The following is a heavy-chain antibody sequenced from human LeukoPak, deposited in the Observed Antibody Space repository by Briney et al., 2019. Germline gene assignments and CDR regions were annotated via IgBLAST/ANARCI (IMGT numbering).Heavy chain of an antibody. CDR1: GFTFSDYY. Sequence: GGSLRLSCAASGFTFSDYYMSWIRQAPGKGLEWVSYISSSGSIIYYADSVKGRFSFPRDKAKNSLYLQMNSLRAEDTAVYYCASGRAAFDIWGQGTMVTVSS. D-gene: IGHD1-1*01. CDR2: ISSSGSII. CDR3: ASGRAAFDI. J-gene: IGHJ3*02. V-gene: IGHV3-11*01.